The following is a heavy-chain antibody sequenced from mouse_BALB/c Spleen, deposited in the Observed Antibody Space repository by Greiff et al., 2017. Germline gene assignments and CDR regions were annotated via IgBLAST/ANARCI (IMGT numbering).Heavy chain of an antibody. CDR1: GFSLTSYG. Sequence: VKLVESGPGLVAPSQSLSITCTVSGFSLTSYGVHWVRQPPGKGLEWLGVIWAGGSTNYNSALMSRLSISKDNSKSQVFLKMNSLQTDDTAMYYCARGGYLLYAMDYWGQGTSVTVSS. V-gene: IGHV2-9*02. D-gene: IGHD2-2*01. CDR3: ARGGYLLYAMDY. CDR2: IWAGGST. J-gene: IGHJ4*01.